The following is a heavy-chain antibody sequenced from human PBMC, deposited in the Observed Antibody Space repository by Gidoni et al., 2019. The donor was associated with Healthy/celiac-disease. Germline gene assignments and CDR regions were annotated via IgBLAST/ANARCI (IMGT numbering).Heavy chain of an antibody. V-gene: IGHV3-33*01. J-gene: IGHJ4*02. CDR1: GFTFSSYG. Sequence: QVQLVQSGGGVVPPGTSLRLSCAASGFTFSSYGMHWVRQAPGKGLEWVAVIWYDGSNKYYADSVKGRFTISRDNSKNTLYLQMNSLRAEDTAVYYCARETRVHFDYWGQGTLGTVSS. CDR3: ARETRVHFDY. CDR2: IWYDGSNK.